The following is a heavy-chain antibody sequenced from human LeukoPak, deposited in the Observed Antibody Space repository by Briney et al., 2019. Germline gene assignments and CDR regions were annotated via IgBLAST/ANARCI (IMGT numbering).Heavy chain of an antibody. CDR3: ARDPAYVGMIVATPFDY. CDR1: GFTFSSYW. CDR2: IKQDGSEK. J-gene: IGHJ4*02. Sequence: TGGSLRLSCAASGFTFSSYWMSWVRQAPGKGLEWVANIKQDGSEKYYVDSVKGRFTISRDNAKNSLYLQMNSLRAEDTAVYYCARDPAYVGMIVATPFDYWGQGTLVTVSS. V-gene: IGHV3-7*01. D-gene: IGHD3-22*01.